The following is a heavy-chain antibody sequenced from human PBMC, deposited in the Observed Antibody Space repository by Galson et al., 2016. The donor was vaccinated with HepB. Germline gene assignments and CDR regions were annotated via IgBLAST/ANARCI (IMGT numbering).Heavy chain of an antibody. V-gene: IGHV3-23*01. Sequence: SLRLSCAASGFIFSDNAMSWVRQAPGKGLEWVSAISGRGGSTYYADSVKGRFTISRDNSEDTLYFQMSSLRAEDAAVYYCAQSTLKSPYTSSWYYFHYWGRGTLVTVSS. J-gene: IGHJ4*02. D-gene: IGHD2-2*02. CDR2: ISGRGGST. CDR1: GFIFSDNA. CDR3: AQSTLKSPYTSSWYYFHY.